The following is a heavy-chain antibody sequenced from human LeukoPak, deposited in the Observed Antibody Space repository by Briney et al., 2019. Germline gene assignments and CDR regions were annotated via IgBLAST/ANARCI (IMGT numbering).Heavy chain of an antibody. Sequence: SETLSLTCSVSGGSISSGPYFWSWIRQSPGKGLEWIGYIYYSGSTNYNPSLKSRATISVDTSKRHFSLRLSSVTAADTAVYYCARRSMVRTVGYYYGMDVWGQGTTVTVSS. V-gene: IGHV4-61*03. CDR3: ARRSMVRTVGYYYGMDV. D-gene: IGHD4/OR15-4a*01. J-gene: IGHJ6*02. CDR2: IYYSGST. CDR1: GGSISSGPYF.